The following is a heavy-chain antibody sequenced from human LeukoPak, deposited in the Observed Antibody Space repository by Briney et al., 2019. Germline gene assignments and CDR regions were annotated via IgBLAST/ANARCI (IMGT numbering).Heavy chain of an antibody. V-gene: IGHV3-21*04. CDR2: ISTSSSYI. Sequence: GGSLRLSCAGSGFTFSSYSMSWVRQAPGKGLEWVSSISTSSSYIYYADSVKGRFTISRNNSKNTLYLQMNSLRAEDTAVYYCARRAGAYSHPYDYWGQGTLVTVSS. CDR3: ARRAGAYSHPYDY. J-gene: IGHJ4*02. D-gene: IGHD4/OR15-4a*01. CDR1: GFTFSSYS.